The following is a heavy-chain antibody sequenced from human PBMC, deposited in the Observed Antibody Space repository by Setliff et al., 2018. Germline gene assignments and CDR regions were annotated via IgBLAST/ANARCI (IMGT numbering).Heavy chain of an antibody. J-gene: IGHJ5*02. CDR3: ARLYIVVVVAATPAWFDP. CDR1: GGSITSHY. D-gene: IGHD2-15*01. Sequence: SETLSLTCSVSGGSITSHYWSWIRQSPGKGLEWIGYIDYSGTTNYNPSLKSRVTISVDTSKNQFSLKLSSVTAADTAVYYCARLYIVVVVAATPAWFDPWGQGTLVTVSS. V-gene: IGHV4-59*11. CDR2: IDYSGTT.